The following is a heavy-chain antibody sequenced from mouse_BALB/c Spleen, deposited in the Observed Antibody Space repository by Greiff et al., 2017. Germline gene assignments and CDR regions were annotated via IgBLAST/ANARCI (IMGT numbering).Heavy chain of an antibody. Sequence: VQLKESGGGLVKPGGSLKLSCAASGFTFSSYTMSWVRQTPEKRLEWVATISSGGSYTYYPDSVKGRFTISRDNAKNTLYLQMSSLKSEDTAMYYCTRDQLGLDYWGQGTTLTVSS. D-gene: IGHD3-1*01. J-gene: IGHJ2*01. V-gene: IGHV5-6-4*01. CDR2: ISSGGSYT. CDR3: TRDQLGLDY. CDR1: GFTFSSYT.